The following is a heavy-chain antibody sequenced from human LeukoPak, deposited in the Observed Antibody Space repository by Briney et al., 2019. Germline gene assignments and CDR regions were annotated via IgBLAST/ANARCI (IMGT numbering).Heavy chain of an antibody. V-gene: IGHV3-30-3*01. CDR1: GFTFSSYA. D-gene: IGHD1-1*01. J-gene: IGHJ4*02. Sequence: GGSLRLSCAASGFTFSSYAMHWVRQAPGKGLEWVAVISYDGSNKYYADSVKGRFTISRDNSKNTLYLQMNSLRAEDTAVYYCARDLNWNYPGQGTLVTVSS. CDR2: ISYDGSNK. CDR3: ARDLNWNY.